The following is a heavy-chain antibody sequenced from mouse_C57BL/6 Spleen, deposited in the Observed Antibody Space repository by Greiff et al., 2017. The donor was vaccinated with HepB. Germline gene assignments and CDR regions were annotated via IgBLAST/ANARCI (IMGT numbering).Heavy chain of an antibody. D-gene: IGHD1-1*01. J-gene: IGHJ2*01. CDR1: GYTFTSYW. CDR3: ARITTVGYYFDY. Sequence: VQLQQSGAELVRPGTSVKLSCKASGYTFTSYWMHWVKQRPGQGLEWIGVIDPSDSYTNYNQKFKGKATLTVDTSSSTAYMQLSSLKSEDSAVYYCARITTVGYYFDYWGQGTTLTVSS. CDR2: IDPSDSYT. V-gene: IGHV1-59*01.